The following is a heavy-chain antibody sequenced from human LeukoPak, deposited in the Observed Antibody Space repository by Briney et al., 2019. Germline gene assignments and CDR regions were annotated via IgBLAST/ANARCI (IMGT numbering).Heavy chain of an antibody. CDR2: IYYSGST. CDR1: GGSISSYY. D-gene: IGHD3-9*01. J-gene: IGHJ4*02. CDR3: ARGRGVTGYYPPTLDY. Sequence: SETLSLTCTVSGGSISSYYWSWIRQPPGKGLEWIGYIYYSGSTYYNPSLKSRVTISVDTSKNQFSLKLSSVTAADTAVYYCARGRGVTGYYPPTLDYWGQGTLVTVSS. V-gene: IGHV4-59*06.